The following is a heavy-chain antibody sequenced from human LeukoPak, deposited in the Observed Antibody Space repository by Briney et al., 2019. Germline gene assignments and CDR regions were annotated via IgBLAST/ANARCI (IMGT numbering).Heavy chain of an antibody. V-gene: IGHV1-69*06. Sequence: SVKVSCKASGGTFSSYAISWVRQAPGQGLEWMGGIIPIFGTANYAQKFQGRVTITADKSTSTAYMELSSLRSEDTAVYYCASGSSKDYYYYYYMDVWGKGTTVTVSS. CDR2: IIPIFGTA. J-gene: IGHJ6*03. CDR3: ASGSSKDYYYYYYMDV. D-gene: IGHD6-19*01. CDR1: GGTFSSYA.